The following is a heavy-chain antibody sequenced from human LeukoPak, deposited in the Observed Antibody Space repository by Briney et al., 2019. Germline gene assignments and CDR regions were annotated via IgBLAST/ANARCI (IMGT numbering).Heavy chain of an antibody. Sequence: SQTLSLTCAISGDSVSSNSAAWNWLRQSPSRGLEWLGRTYYRSKWYNDYAVSGKSRITINPDTSKNQFSLQLNSVTPEDTAVYYCATSSGKLGSFDYWGQGTLVTVSS. V-gene: IGHV6-1*01. J-gene: IGHJ4*02. CDR3: ATSSGKLGSFDY. D-gene: IGHD3-22*01. CDR1: GDSVSSNSAA. CDR2: TYYRSKWYN.